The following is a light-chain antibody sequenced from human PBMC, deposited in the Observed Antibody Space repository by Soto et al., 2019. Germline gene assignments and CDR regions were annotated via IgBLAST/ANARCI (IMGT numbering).Light chain of an antibody. CDR3: QSYDNGQRGYAV. Sequence: QSVLTQPPSVSGAPGQRVTISCTGSSANIGAGHDVHWYQHLPGTAPKVLIYGDKNRPSGVPDRFSASKSGTSASLAITGLQAEDEADYYCQSYDNGQRGYAVVGGGTQLTVL. CDR1: SANIGAGHD. J-gene: IGLJ7*01. V-gene: IGLV1-40*01. CDR2: GDK.